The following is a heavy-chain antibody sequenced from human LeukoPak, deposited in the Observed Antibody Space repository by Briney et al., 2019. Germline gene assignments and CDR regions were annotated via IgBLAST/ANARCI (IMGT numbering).Heavy chain of an antibody. CDR3: ARSNGDYALILVGYFDY. CDR1: GYTFTGYY. D-gene: IGHD4-17*01. J-gene: IGHJ4*02. Sequence: GASVKVSCKASGYTFTGYYMHWVRQAPGQGLEWMGRINPNSGGTNYAQKFQGRVTMTRDTSISTAYMELSILRSEDTAVYYCARSNGDYALILVGYFDYWGQGTLVTVSS. V-gene: IGHV1-2*06. CDR2: INPNSGGT.